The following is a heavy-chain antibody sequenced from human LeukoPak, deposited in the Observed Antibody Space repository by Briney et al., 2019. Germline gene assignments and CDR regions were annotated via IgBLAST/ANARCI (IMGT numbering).Heavy chain of an antibody. CDR1: GGSISSYY. V-gene: IGHV3-11*01. Sequence: LSLTCTVSGGSISSYYWSWIRQAPGKGLEWVSYISSSGSAIYYADSVKGRFTISRDNAKNSLYLQMNSLRAEDTAVYYCASPVLGYCSGGSCRDYWGQGTLVTVSS. D-gene: IGHD2-15*01. CDR3: ASPVLGYCSGGSCRDY. J-gene: IGHJ4*02. CDR2: ISSSGSAI.